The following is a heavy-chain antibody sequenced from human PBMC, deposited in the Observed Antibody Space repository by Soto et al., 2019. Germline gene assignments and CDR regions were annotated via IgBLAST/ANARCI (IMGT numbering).Heavy chain of an antibody. CDR2: FYYTGST. CDR3: AGGTDGKKVAY. J-gene: IGHJ4*02. V-gene: IGHV4-61*03. D-gene: IGHD5-12*01. Sequence: QVQLQESGPGLVKSSETLSLTCTVSGGSVSSEHYYWNWIRQPPGKGLEWIGYFYYTGSTNYNPSLEIRLTMSVVMSKNPFSLKWSSVTAADTAVYYWAGGTDGKKVAYWGQGTLVTVSS. CDR1: GGSVSSEHYY.